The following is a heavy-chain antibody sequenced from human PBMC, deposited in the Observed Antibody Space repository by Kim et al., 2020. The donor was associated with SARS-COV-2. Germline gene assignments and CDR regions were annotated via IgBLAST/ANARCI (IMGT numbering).Heavy chain of an antibody. J-gene: IGHJ4*02. V-gene: IGHV3-30*18. Sequence: GGSLRLSCAASGFTFSSYGMHWVRQAPGKGLEWVAVISCDGSNKYYADSVKGRFTISRDNSKNTLYLQMNSLRAEDTAVYYCAKDIGGSGSYYMVYWGQGTLVTVSS. CDR2: ISCDGSNK. CDR1: GFTFSSYG. CDR3: AKDIGGSGSYYMVY. D-gene: IGHD3-10*01.